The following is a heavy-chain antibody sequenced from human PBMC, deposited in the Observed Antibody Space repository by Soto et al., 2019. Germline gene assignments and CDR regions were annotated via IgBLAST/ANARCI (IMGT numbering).Heavy chain of an antibody. D-gene: IGHD3-16*02. CDR1: VFTFSSYW. Sequence: XGSLRLSCASSVFTFSSYWMSCVRHSPGKWLEWVANIKQDGSEKYYVDSVKGRFTISRDNAKNSLYLQMNSLRAEDTAVYYCARDEDDYVWGSYLHNPFEYWGQGTLGTVSS. V-gene: IGHV3-7*03. J-gene: IGHJ4*02. CDR2: IKQDGSEK. CDR3: ARDEDDYVWGSYLHNPFEY.